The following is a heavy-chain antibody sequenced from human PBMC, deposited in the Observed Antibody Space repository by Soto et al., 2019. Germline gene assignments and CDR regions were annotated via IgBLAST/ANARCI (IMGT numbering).Heavy chain of an antibody. Sequence: QVQLQQWGAGLVKPSETLSLSCAVYGQSFSGDSWAWIRQPPGKGLEWIGEINESGSTYYNPSLKSRVTISTDTSKNQFSLKLSSVSAADTAAYFCARGSGIVALPGELEDVNYDYWGQGTLVNVSS. CDR2: INESGST. CDR1: GQSFSGDS. CDR3: ARGSGIVALPGELEDVNYDY. J-gene: IGHJ4*02. V-gene: IGHV4-34*01. D-gene: IGHD1-1*01.